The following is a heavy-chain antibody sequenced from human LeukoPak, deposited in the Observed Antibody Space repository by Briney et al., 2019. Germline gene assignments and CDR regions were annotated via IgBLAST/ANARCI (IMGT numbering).Heavy chain of an antibody. CDR3: ARGAYSSSWYGDY. V-gene: IGHV1-3*01. Sequence: KFQGRVTITRDTSASTAYMELSSLRSEDTAVYYCARGAYSSSWYGDYWGQGTLVTVPS. J-gene: IGHJ4*02. D-gene: IGHD6-13*01.